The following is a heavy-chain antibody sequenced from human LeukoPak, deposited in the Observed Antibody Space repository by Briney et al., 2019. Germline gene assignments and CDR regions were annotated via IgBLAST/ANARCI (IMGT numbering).Heavy chain of an antibody. J-gene: IGHJ4*02. CDR1: GITFSNYW. CDR2: IKEDGSDK. CDR3: GRIYDRYFDY. Sequence: GGSLRLSCAASGITFSNYWMTWVRRPPGKGLEWVANIKEDGSDKNYVDTVKGRFTISRDNAKNSLYLQMNSLRAEETAVYYCGRIYDRYFDYWGQGTLVSVSS. V-gene: IGHV3-7*01. D-gene: IGHD3-22*01.